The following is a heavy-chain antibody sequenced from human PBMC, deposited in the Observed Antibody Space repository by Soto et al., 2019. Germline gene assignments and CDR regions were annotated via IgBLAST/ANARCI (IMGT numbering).Heavy chain of an antibody. V-gene: IGHV1-18*04. D-gene: IGHD3-22*01. CDR1: SYTFTGYA. CDR2: ISAYNGNT. J-gene: IGHJ6*02. CDR3: ARDRRDITMIVVVPYGMDV. Sequence: KLSDRSTSYTFTGYALRRPPHASENELEWMGWISAYNGNTNYAQKIKGRVTMTTDTSTSTAYMELSSLRSDDTAVYYCARDRRDITMIVVVPYGMDVWGQGPRSPSP.